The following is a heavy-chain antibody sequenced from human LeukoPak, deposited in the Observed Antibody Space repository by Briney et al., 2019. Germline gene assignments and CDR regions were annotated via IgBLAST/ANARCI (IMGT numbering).Heavy chain of an antibody. CDR3: ARVFELGMNAVDI. CDR1: GGSITNRTW. V-gene: IGHV4-4*02. Sequence: SGPTLVNPSGPMSLTCTISGGSITNRTWWSWVRQPPGKGLGWIGEIYHTGITKYSPSLKSRVTISVDKSKNQFSLNVTSVTAADTAIYYCARVFELGMNAVDIWGQGTMVTVSS. D-gene: IGHD7-27*01. CDR2: IYHTGIT. J-gene: IGHJ3*02.